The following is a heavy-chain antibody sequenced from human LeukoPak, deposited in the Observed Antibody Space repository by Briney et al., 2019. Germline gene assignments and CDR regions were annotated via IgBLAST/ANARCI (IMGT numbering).Heavy chain of an antibody. CDR3: AKDVYSSGTGYFDY. V-gene: IGHV3-13*01. D-gene: IGHD6-19*01. CDR1: GFTFSSYD. CDR2: IGTAGDT. Sequence: GGSLRLSCAASGFTFSSYDMHWVRQATGKGLEWVSAIGTAGDTYYPGSVKGRFTISRENAKNSLYLQMNSLRAEDTALYYCAKDVYSSGTGYFDYWGRGTLVTVSS. J-gene: IGHJ4*02.